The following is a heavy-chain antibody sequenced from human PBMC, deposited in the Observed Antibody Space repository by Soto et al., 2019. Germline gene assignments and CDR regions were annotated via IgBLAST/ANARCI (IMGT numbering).Heavy chain of an antibody. CDR1: GGPIKTGGYY. D-gene: IGHD4-17*01. CDR2: IYYTGRA. CDR3: AKDPSPQPTTVVTPGWFDP. V-gene: IGHV4-31*03. J-gene: IGHJ5*02. Sequence: PSETLSLTCTVSGGPIKTGGYYWSWIRQVPGKGLEWIGYIYYTGRAYYNPSLKSRVTISVDMSKNQFSLNLNSVTAADTAVYYCAKDPSPQPTTVVTPGWFDPWGQGVLVTVSS.